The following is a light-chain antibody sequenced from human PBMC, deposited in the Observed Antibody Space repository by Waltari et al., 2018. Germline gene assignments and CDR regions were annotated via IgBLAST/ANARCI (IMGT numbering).Light chain of an antibody. CDR1: QSVLSSSDNKDY. V-gene: IGKV4-1*01. CDR3: QQYYNTPLT. Sequence: DIVMTQSPDSLAMSLGERATINCKSSQSVLSSSDNKDYLTWYQQKPGQPPKLLIYRASTRESGVPDRFSGSGSGTDFTLTISSLQAEDVAVYYCQQYYNTPLTFGGGTRVEI. J-gene: IGKJ4*01. CDR2: RAS.